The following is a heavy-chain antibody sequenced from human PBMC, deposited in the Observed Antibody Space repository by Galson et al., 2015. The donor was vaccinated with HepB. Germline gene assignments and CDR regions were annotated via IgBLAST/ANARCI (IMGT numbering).Heavy chain of an antibody. CDR2: ISTYNANA. CDR3: ARHFCGRGACYPLFHYYALDV. Sequence: SVKVSCKASGYTFTDYGITWVRKAPGQGLEWMGWISTYNANANYGQNVQGRVTMTADTSTHTAYMELRSLRSDDTAVYYCARHFCGRGACYPLFHYYALDVWGQGTTVTVS. CDR1: GYTFTDYG. D-gene: IGHD2-21*02. V-gene: IGHV1-18*01. J-gene: IGHJ6*02.